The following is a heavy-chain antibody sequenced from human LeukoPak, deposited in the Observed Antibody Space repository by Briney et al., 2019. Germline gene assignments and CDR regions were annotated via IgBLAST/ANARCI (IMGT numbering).Heavy chain of an antibody. CDR2: VNPNNGDT. J-gene: IGHJ4*02. D-gene: IGHD3-10*01. V-gene: IGHV1-2*02. CDR1: GYTFTGYY. Sequence: ASVKVSCKASGYTFTGYYIHWVRQAPGQGLDWVGLVNPNNGDTRYAQKFQGRVTMTRDTSVSTAYMELSKLTSDDTAVYYCARDSRVTNGDYWGQGTLVTVSS. CDR3: ARDSRVTNGDY.